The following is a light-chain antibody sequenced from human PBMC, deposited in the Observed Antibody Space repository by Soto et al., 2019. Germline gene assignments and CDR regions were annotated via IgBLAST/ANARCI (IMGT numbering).Light chain of an antibody. CDR1: SSDVGAYNF. V-gene: IGLV2-14*01. J-gene: IGLJ1*01. CDR3: ASLTTTSFV. CDR2: EVS. Sequence: QSVLTQPASVSGSPGQSITISCTGTSSDVGAYNFVSWYQHHPDKAPKLMISEVSNRPSGVSDRFSGSKSDNTASLTISGLQAEDEADYYCASLTTTSFVFGTGTKVTVL.